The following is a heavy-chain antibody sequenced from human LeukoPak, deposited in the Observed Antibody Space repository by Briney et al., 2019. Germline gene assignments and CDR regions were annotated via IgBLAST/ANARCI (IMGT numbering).Heavy chain of an antibody. J-gene: IGHJ1*01. CDR1: GGTFSRHT. D-gene: IGHD1-14*01. V-gene: IGHV1-69*13. CDR2: ITPMFGTS. Sequence: ASVKVSCKASGGTFSRHTISWVRQSPGQGLEWMGGITPMFGTSNHAQKFRGRVTITADESTSTAYVELSSLRSEDTAVYYCARDSSEFRSLLFHWGQGTLVTVSS. CDR3: ARDSSEFRSLLFH.